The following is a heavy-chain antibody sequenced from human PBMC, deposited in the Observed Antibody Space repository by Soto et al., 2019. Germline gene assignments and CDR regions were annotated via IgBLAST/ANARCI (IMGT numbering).Heavy chain of an antibody. Sequence: QITLKESGPTLVKPTQTLTLTCTFSGFSLSTGGMGVGWIRQPPGKALEWLALIYWDGDRRYSPSLMNRLTIARAPSKTQVVLTMTNMTPVDTATYYCVHSRCGGDCLQSYSSHYYYGMDIWGQGTTVTVSS. CDR2: IYWDGDR. J-gene: IGHJ6*02. CDR1: GFSLSTGGMG. CDR3: VHSRCGGDCLQSYSSHYYYGMDI. D-gene: IGHD2-21*02. V-gene: IGHV2-5*02.